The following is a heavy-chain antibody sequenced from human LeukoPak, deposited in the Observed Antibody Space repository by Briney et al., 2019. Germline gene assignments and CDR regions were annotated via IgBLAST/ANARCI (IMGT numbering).Heavy chain of an antibody. CDR2: INHSGST. D-gene: IGHD3-16*02. J-gene: IGHJ4*02. V-gene: IGHV4-34*01. CDR1: AGSFSGYY. Sequence: AESLSLTCAVYAGSFSGYYWSWIRQPPGKGLEWIGEINHSGSTNDNPSLKSRVTISVDTSKNQFSLKLSSVTAADTAVYYCARGLTYYDYIWGSYRHDRSTRIHDYWGQGTLVTVSS. CDR3: ARGLTYYDYIWGSYRHDRSTRIHDY.